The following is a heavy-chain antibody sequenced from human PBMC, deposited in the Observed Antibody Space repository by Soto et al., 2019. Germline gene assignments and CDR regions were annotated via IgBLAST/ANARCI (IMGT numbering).Heavy chain of an antibody. D-gene: IGHD3-3*01. Sequence: EVRLLESGGGLVQPGGSLRLSCAASGFTFSSYAMSWVRQAPGKGLEWVSAISGSGGSTYYADSVKGRFTISRDNSKNTLYLQMNSLRAEDTAVYYCAKEAEWLTFPQNWFDPWGQGTLVTVSS. V-gene: IGHV3-23*01. CDR3: AKEAEWLTFPQNWFDP. CDR1: GFTFSSYA. CDR2: ISGSGGST. J-gene: IGHJ5*02.